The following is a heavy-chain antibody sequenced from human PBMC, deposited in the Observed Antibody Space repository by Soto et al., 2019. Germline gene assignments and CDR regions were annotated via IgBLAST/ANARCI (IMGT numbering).Heavy chain of an antibody. Sequence: QIQLVASGGGVVQPGRSLRLSCAASGFTFSTSGMHWVRQAPGKGLEWVALIWYDGNNKYYADSVKGRFTISRDNSKNTLYLQMNSLRAEDTAVYYCARGLLGVAATGNSHWFGPWGQGTLVTVSS. CDR2: IWYDGNNK. CDR1: GFTFSTSG. CDR3: ARGLLGVAATGNSHWFGP. J-gene: IGHJ5*02. D-gene: IGHD6-13*01. V-gene: IGHV3-33*01.